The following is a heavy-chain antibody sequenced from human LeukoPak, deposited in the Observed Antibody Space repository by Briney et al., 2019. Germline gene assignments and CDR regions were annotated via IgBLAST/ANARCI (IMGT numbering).Heavy chain of an antibody. CDR2: IQHDGSDQ. V-gene: IGHV3-7*01. CDR3: ARSFLMSFGELLSGGFGV. J-gene: IGHJ3*01. CDR1: GFTFSSYW. Sequence: GGSLRLSCAASGFTFSSYWMTWLRQAPGKGLEWVANIQHDGSDQYYEDSVKGRFTISRDNAKDSLFLQMNSLRAEDTAVYFCARSFLMSFGELLSGGFGVWGQGAMVTVSS. D-gene: IGHD3-10*01.